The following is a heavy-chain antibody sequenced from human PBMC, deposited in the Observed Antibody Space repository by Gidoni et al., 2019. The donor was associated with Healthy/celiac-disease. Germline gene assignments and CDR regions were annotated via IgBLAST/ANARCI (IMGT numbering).Heavy chain of an antibody. Sequence: QVQLVQSGAEVKKPGSSVKVSCKASGGTFSSYAISWVRQAPGQGLEWMGGIIPIFGTANYAQKFQGRVTITADESTSTAYMELSSLRSEDTAVYYCARVMGGRTGTTLGFLYFDYWGQGTLVTVSS. J-gene: IGHJ4*02. CDR2: IIPIFGTA. CDR1: GGTFSSYA. V-gene: IGHV1-69*01. D-gene: IGHD1-7*01. CDR3: ARVMGGRTGTTLGFLYFDY.